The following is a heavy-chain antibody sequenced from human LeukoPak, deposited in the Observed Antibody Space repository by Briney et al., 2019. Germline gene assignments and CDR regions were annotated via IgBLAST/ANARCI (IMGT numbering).Heavy chain of an antibody. Sequence: GGSLRLSCAASGFTFTTYSMSWVRQAPGKGLEWVSGTSDRGDYTYYADSVKGRFTISRDSSKNTLFLQMNSLRAEDTALYFCARKAQYNGHYPLDYWGQGTLVTVSS. D-gene: IGHD1-7*01. CDR3: ARKAQYNGHYPLDY. CDR2: TSDRGDYT. J-gene: IGHJ4*02. V-gene: IGHV3-23*01. CDR1: GFTFTTYS.